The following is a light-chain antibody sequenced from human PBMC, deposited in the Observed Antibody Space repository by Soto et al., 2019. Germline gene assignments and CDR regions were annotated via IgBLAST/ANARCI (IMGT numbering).Light chain of an antibody. CDR3: QQYNNWPPWT. J-gene: IGKJ1*01. CDR1: QSVTTN. Sequence: EVVMTQSPATLSVSPGERATLSCRASQSVTTNMAWYQQKPGPAPRLLIYGASTRATGIPARFSGSGSGIDFTLTISSLQSEDFAVYYCQQYNNWPPWTFGQGTKVDIK. CDR2: GAS. V-gene: IGKV3-15*01.